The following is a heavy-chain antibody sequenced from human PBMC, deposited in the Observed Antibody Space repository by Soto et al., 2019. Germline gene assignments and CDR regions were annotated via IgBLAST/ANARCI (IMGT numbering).Heavy chain of an antibody. CDR1: VGSISSGGYY. CDR2: IYYSGST. Sequence: TLSLGCTVSVGSISSGGYYWRWIRQHPGKGLEWIGYIYYSGSTYYNPSLKSRVTISVDTSKNQFSLKLSSVTAADTAVYYCARDRCTNGVCYSGFGLYYYYGMDVWGQGTTVTVSS. D-gene: IGHD2-8*01. J-gene: IGHJ6*02. CDR3: ARDRCTNGVCYSGFGLYYYYGMDV. V-gene: IGHV4-31*03.